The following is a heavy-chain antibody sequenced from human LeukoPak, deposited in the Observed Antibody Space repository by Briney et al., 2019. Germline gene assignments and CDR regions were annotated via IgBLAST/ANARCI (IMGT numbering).Heavy chain of an antibody. J-gene: IGHJ3*02. Sequence: SETLSLTCAVYGGSFSGYYWSWIRQPPGKGLEWIGYIYYSGSTNYNPSLKSRVTISVDTSKNQFSLKLSSVTAADTAVYYCARVAVGDAFDIWGQGTMVTVSS. CDR3: ARVAVGDAFDI. V-gene: IGHV4-59*01. D-gene: IGHD1-26*01. CDR1: GGSFSGYY. CDR2: IYYSGST.